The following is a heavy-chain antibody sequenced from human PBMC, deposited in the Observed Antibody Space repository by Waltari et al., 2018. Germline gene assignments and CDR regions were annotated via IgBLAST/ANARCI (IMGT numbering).Heavy chain of an antibody. D-gene: IGHD3-16*02. CDR2: LNPNADST. Sequence: VQLVQSGAEVKKPGASVKVSCMASGDTFSTYYMHWVRQAPGQGLEWMGTLNPNADSTTYAPKFQGRVTMTRDTSTNTVFLELSSLRSEDTAVYYCATGYTVDSWGQGTLVTVSS. CDR3: ATGYTVDS. CDR1: GDTFSTYY. V-gene: IGHV1-46*01. J-gene: IGHJ4*02.